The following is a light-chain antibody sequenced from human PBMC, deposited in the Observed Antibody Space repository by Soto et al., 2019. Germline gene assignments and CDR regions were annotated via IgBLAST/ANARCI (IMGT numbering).Light chain of an antibody. V-gene: IGKV2-28*01. CDR1: QSLLQSNGYNY. CDR2: LGS. J-gene: IGKJ2*01. CDR3: MQALQTPYT. Sequence: DIVMSQSPLSLPVTPGEPASISCRSSQSLLQSNGYNYLDWYLQKPGQSPQLLIYLGSYRASGVPDRFSGSGAGTDFKLKISRVEAEDVGVYYCMQALQTPYTFGQGTKLEIK.